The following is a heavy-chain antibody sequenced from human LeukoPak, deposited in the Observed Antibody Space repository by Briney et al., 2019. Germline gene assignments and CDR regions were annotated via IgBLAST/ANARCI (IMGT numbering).Heavy chain of an antibody. D-gene: IGHD2-15*01. J-gene: IGHJ4*02. CDR1: GDSISSYY. CDR2: IYYSGST. V-gene: IGHV4-59*12. Sequence: SETLSLTCTVSGDSISSYYWSWIRQPPGKGLEWIGYIYYSGSTNYNPSLKSRVTISVDTSKNQFSLKLSSVTAADTAVYYCARKGGVGRGGPRMLGYCSGGSCYADYWGQGTLVTVSS. CDR3: ARKGGVGRGGPRMLGYCSGGSCYADY.